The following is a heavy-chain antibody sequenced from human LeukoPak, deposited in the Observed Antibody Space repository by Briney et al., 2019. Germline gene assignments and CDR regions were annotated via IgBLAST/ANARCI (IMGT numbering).Heavy chain of an antibody. D-gene: IGHD3-10*01. V-gene: IGHV1-69*06. CDR2: IIPIFGTA. J-gene: IGHJ6*03. Sequence: ASVKVSCKASGYTFTSYYMHWVRQAPGQGLEWMGGIIPIFGTANYAQKFQGRVTITADKSTSTAYMELSSLRSEDTAVYYCARDRHYYGSGSYYSGYYYYYMDVWGKGTTVTVSS. CDR1: GYTFTSYY. CDR3: ARDRHYYGSGSYYSGYYYYYMDV.